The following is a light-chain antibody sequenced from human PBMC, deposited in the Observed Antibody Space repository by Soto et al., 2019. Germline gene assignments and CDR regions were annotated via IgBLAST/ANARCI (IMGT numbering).Light chain of an antibody. CDR2: EVT. CDR3: ASYAGTRLFV. CDR1: SSDVGFYTF. V-gene: IGLV2-8*01. J-gene: IGLJ1*01. Sequence: QSVLTQPPSASGSPGQSLTISCTGTSSDVGFYTFVSWYQQHPGKAPKLVIYEVTKRPSGVPDRFSCCKSGSTSTLTVSGLQADDEADYYCASYAGTRLFVFGSGTKVTVL.